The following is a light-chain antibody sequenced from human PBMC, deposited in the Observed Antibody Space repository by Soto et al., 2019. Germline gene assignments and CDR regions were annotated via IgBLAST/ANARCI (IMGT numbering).Light chain of an antibody. CDR1: QSVSSSY. Sequence: EIVLTQSPGTLSLSPGERATLSCRASQSVSSSYLAWYQQKPGQAPRLLIYGASSRANGIPDRFSGSGSGTDFTLTISRLEPEDFAVYYCQQYGSPSITFGQGTKLEIK. CDR2: GAS. CDR3: QQYGSPSIT. V-gene: IGKV3-20*01. J-gene: IGKJ2*01.